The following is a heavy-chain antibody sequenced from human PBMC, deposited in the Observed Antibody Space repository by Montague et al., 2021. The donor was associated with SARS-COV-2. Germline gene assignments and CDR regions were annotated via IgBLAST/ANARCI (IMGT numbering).Heavy chain of an antibody. D-gene: IGHD4-23*01. J-gene: IGHJ4*02. V-gene: IGHV3-30*04. Sequence: SLSLSFSASGFTFSSYAMHWVRQAPGKGLEWVAVISYDGSNKYYADSVKGRFTISRDNSKNTLYLQMNSLRAEDTAVYYCARDVGGYFDYWGQGTLVTVSS. CDR3: ARDVGGYFDY. CDR2: ISYDGSNK. CDR1: GFTFSSYA.